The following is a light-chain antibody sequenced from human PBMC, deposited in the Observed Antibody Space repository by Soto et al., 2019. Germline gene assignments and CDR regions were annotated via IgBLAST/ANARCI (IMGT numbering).Light chain of an antibody. J-gene: IGKJ1*01. V-gene: IGKV3-20*01. CDR2: IAS. CDR1: QSISSNY. Sequence: EIVLTQSPGTLSLFAGERATLSCRATQSISSNYLAWYQQKPGQAPRLLIYIASRRATGIPDRFSGSGSGTDFTLPVSRLEPEDSAVYYRQQYGTSPWTFGQGTKVEIK. CDR3: QQYGTSPWT.